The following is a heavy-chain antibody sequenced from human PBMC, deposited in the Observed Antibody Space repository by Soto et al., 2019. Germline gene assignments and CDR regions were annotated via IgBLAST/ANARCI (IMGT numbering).Heavy chain of an antibody. J-gene: IGHJ4*02. CDR3: ARHRQGEPLNS. CDR2: VSAYNRNR. D-gene: IGHD1-26*01. Sequence: QVQLVQSGSEVKKPGASVRVTCKASGYTFRNYGISWVREAPGQGLEWLGWVSAYNRNRNYAQKFENRVLMTAHTATRTAYLDLRVLRSRDTAIYYCARHRQGEPLNSWGQGTLVTVSS. CDR1: GYTFRNYG. V-gene: IGHV1-18*01.